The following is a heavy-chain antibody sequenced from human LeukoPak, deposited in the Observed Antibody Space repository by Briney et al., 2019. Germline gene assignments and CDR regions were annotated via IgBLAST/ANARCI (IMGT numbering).Heavy chain of an antibody. V-gene: IGHV4-28*01. Sequence: SDTLSLTCAVSGYSISTSNYWAWIRQPPGKGLEWIGYIYYSGSTNYNPSLESRVTISVDTSKNQFSLKLSSVTAADTAVYYCAGTYYYDSSGLPFQHWGQGTLVTVSS. CDR3: AGTYYYDSSGLPFQH. D-gene: IGHD3-22*01. J-gene: IGHJ1*01. CDR2: IYYSGST. CDR1: GYSISTSNY.